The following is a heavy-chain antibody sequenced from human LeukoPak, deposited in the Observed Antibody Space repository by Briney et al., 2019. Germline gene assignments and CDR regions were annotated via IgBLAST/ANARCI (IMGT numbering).Heavy chain of an antibody. D-gene: IGHD1-26*01. V-gene: IGHV4-39*01. Sequence: SETLSLTCSVSGGSISSNTYYWGWIRQPPGRGLVWIGSVTYRGSTYSNPSLKSRVTISVDTSKNQFSLKLSSVTAADTAFYYCAKQGSVVSHWFDPWGQGTLVTVSS. CDR2: VTYRGST. CDR3: AKQGSVVSHWFDP. J-gene: IGHJ5*02. CDR1: GGSISSNTYY.